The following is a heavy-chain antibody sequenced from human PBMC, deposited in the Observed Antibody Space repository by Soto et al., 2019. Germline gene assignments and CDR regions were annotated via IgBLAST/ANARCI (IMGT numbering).Heavy chain of an antibody. CDR2: ISSSSSYI. V-gene: IGHV3-21*01. CDR1: GFTFSSYS. D-gene: IGHD2-15*01. Sequence: GGSLRLSCAASGFTFSSYSMNWVRQAPGKGLEWVSSISSSSSYIYYADSVKGRFTISRGNAKNSLYLQMNSLRAEDTAVYYCASGYCSGGSCYETLGYYYYGMDVWGQGTTVTVSS. CDR3: ASGYCSGGSCYETLGYYYYGMDV. J-gene: IGHJ6*02.